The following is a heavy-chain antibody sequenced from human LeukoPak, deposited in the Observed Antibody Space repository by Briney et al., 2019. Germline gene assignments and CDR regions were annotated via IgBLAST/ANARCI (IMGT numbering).Heavy chain of an antibody. J-gene: IGHJ6*03. Sequence: ASVKVSCKASGYTFTGYYMHWVRQAPGRGLEWMGWINPNSGGTNYAQKFQGRVTMTRDTSISTAYMELSRLRSDDTAVYYCARDLYPTYFPERRNYYYMDVWGKGTTVTVSS. CDR1: GYTFTGYY. V-gene: IGHV1-2*02. D-gene: IGHD2/OR15-2a*01. CDR3: ARDLYPTYFPERRNYYYMDV. CDR2: INPNSGGT.